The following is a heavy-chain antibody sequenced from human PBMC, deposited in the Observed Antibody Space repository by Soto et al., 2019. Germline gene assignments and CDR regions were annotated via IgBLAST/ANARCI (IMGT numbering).Heavy chain of an antibody. D-gene: IGHD3-3*01. CDR3: ARGEGVLRFLEWLFFDY. V-gene: IGHV1-3*01. J-gene: IGHJ4*02. CDR1: GYTFTSYA. CDR2: INAGNGNT. Sequence: QVQLVQSGAEVKKPGASVKVSCKASGYTFTSYAMHWVRQAPGQRLEWMGWINAGNGNTKYSQKFQGRVTITRDTSASKAYMKLSSLRSEDTAVYYCARGEGVLRFLEWLFFDYWGQGTLVTVSS.